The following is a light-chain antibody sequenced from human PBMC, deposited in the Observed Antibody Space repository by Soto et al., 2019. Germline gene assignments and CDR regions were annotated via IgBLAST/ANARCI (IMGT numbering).Light chain of an antibody. CDR2: DAS. CDR3: QQYNSYPMYT. CDR1: QSISSC. J-gene: IGKJ2*01. Sequence: DIQMTQSPSTLCASVGDRVTITCRASQSISSCLAWYHQKPGKAPKLLIYDASSLESGVPSRFSGSGSGTEFTLTISSLQPDDFATYYCQQYNSYPMYTFGQGTKLEIK. V-gene: IGKV1-5*01.